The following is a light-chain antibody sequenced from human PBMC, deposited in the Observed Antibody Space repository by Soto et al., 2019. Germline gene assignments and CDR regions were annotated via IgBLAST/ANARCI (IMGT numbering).Light chain of an antibody. CDR1: QSMSSR. V-gene: IGKV1-5*01. CDR3: QEYNTYSRT. CDR2: DAS. Sequence: DIQMTQSPSALSASVGDGVTITCRASQSMSSRLAWYQQKPGKAPKVLIYDASTLETGVPSRFSGSGYGTEFTLTISSLQPDDFAIYYCQEYNTYSRTLGQGTKVDIK. J-gene: IGKJ1*01.